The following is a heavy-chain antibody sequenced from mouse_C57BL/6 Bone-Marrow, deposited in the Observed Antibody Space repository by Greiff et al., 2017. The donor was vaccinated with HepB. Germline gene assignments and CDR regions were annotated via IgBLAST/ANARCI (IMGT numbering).Heavy chain of an antibody. CDR2: IWGGGST. J-gene: IGHJ2*01. CDR1: GFSLTSYG. Sequence: QVQLKEPGPGLVAPSQCLSITCTVSGFSLTSYGVDWVRQPPGKGLEWLGVIWGGGSTNYNSALMSRLSIIKVNSESQVFLKKNSLRTHDTAMDYCAKRGAGGYCVDYWGQGTTLTVSS. V-gene: IGHV2-9*01. D-gene: IGHD3-3*01. CDR3: AKRGAGGYCVDY.